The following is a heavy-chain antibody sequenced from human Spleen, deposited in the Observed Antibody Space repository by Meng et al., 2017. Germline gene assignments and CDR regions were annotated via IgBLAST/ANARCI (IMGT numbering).Heavy chain of an antibody. CDR3: VRDEDISAAGKLFGDY. D-gene: IGHD6-13*01. V-gene: IGHV1-2*06. J-gene: IGHJ4*02. Sequence: QGQRGQLGAEVKKPGASVKVSCKASGYTFTGYYMHWVRQAPGQGLEWMGRIDPKSGDTHYAQRFQGRVTMTGDTSISTAYMELSGLRSDDTAMYYCVRDEDISAAGKLFGDYWGQGTLVTVSS. CDR1: GYTFTGYY. CDR2: IDPKSGDT.